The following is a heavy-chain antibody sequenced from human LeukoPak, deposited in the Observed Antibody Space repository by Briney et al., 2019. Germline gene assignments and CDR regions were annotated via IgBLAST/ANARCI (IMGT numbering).Heavy chain of an antibody. CDR1: GFTFSDYS. CDR2: IDTIGTYK. J-gene: IGHJ4*02. CDR3: ARDLNRRVFTDY. Sequence: PGGSLRLSCAASGFTFSDYSMNWVRQAPGKGLEWVSSIDTIGTYKYHADSVKGRFTISRDNAKNSLYLQMDSLRAEDTAVYYCARDLNRRVFTDYWGQGTLVTVSS. V-gene: IGHV3-21*01.